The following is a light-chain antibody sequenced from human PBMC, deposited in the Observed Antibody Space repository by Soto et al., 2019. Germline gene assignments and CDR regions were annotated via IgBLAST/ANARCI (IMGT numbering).Light chain of an antibody. V-gene: IGKV3-11*01. J-gene: IGKJ1*01. CDR3: QHSGDFRWT. CDR1: QSVSSY. Sequence: VLTQSPATLSLSPGERGTLSCRASQSVSSYLAWYQQKPGQAPRLLIYDASNRATGIPARFSGSGSGTDFTLTISRLEPEDFAVYYCQHSGDFRWTFGQGTKVDIK. CDR2: DAS.